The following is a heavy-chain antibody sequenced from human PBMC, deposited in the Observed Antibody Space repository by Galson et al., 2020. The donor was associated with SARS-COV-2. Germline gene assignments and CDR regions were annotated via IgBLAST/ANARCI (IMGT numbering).Heavy chain of an antibody. J-gene: IGHJ4*02. CDR1: GGSISSGGYY. CDR2: IYYSGST. V-gene: IGHV4-31*03. D-gene: IGHD3-10*01. Sequence: SETLSLTCTVSGGSISSGGYYWSWIRQHPGKGLEWIGYIYYSGSTYYNPSLKSRVTISVDTSKNQFALKLSSVTAADTAVYYCVRDIGYYGSGRHQPSAGFDYWGQGTLVTVSS. CDR3: VRDIGYYGSGRHQPSAGFDY.